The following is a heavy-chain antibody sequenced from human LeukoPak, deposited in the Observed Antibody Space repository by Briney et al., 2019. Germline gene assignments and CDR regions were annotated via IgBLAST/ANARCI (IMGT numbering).Heavy chain of an antibody. CDR2: IYYSGST. D-gene: IGHD3-22*01. Sequence: PSETLSLTCIVPGGAVSGYYWSWIRQPPGKGLEWIGYIYYSGSTDYNPSLKSRLTMSIDTSKNQFSLRLSSVTAADTAVYYCARVGDSSGYSVFDSWGQGTLVTVSS. CDR3: ARVGDSSGYSVFDS. J-gene: IGHJ4*02. V-gene: IGHV4-59*02. CDR1: GGAVSGYY.